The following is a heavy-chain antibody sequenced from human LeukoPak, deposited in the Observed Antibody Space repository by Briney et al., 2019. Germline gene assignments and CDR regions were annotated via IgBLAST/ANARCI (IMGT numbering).Heavy chain of an antibody. D-gene: IGHD3-10*01. Sequence: GGSLRLSCAASGFTVSSNYMSWVRRAPGKGLEWVSAISGSGGSTYYADSVKGRFTISRDNSKNTLYLQMNSLRAEDTAVYYCAKDGDYGSGSYDYWGQGTLVTVSS. CDR1: GFTVSSNY. J-gene: IGHJ4*02. CDR2: ISGSGGST. V-gene: IGHV3-23*01. CDR3: AKDGDYGSGSYDY.